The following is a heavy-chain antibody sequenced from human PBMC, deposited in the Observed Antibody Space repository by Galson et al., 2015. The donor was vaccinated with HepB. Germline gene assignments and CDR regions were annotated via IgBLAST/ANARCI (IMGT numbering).Heavy chain of an antibody. D-gene: IGHD5-24*01. Sequence: SLRLSCAASGFTFSSYWMSWVRQAPGKGLEWVANIKQDGSEKYYVDSVKGRFTISRDNAKNSLYLQMNSLRAEDTAVYYCARAPPRWLQLGYYGMDVWGQGTTVTVSS. V-gene: IGHV3-7*03. CDR1: GFTFSSYW. J-gene: IGHJ6*02. CDR3: ARAPPRWLQLGYYGMDV. CDR2: IKQDGSEK.